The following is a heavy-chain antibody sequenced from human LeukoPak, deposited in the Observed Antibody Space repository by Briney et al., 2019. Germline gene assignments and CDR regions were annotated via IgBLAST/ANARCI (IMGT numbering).Heavy chain of an antibody. V-gene: IGHV4-59*01. D-gene: IGHD3/OR15-3a*01. J-gene: IGHJ4*02. Sequence: NPSQTLSLTRVVSGGSLHRSFWTWVRHPPGKGLEWIGRIYSSGTTDYSPSLKSRLTISIDTSKNQFSLRLASVTAADTAVYYCGRRPAVDGPIDNWGQGILVAVSS. CDR1: GGSLHRSF. CDR3: GRRPAVDGPIDN. CDR2: IYSSGTT.